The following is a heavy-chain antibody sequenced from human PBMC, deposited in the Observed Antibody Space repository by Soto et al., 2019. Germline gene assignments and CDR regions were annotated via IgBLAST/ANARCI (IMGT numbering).Heavy chain of an antibody. V-gene: IGHV1-69*01. J-gene: IGHJ3*02. CDR1: GGTFSSYA. CDR3: ASTYVDIVCTIGGYAFDI. D-gene: IGHD5-12*01. Sequence: QVQLVQSGSEVTKPRSSVKVSCKASGGTFSSYAISWVRQATGQGLALTGGIIHIFGTANYAQKFQGRVTITADESMSTGDMEVRSLRSEDTDVYYCASTYVDIVCTIGGYAFDIWGQCTMVTVSS. CDR2: IIHIFGTA.